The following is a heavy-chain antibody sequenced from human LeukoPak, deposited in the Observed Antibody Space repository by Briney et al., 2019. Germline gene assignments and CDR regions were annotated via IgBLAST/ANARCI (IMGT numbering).Heavy chain of an antibody. CDR2: ISGGST. Sequence: PGGSLRLSCAASGFTFSSYAMSWVRQAPGKGLEWVSAISGGSTYYADSLKGRFTISRDNSKNTLYLQMNSMRAEDTAVYYCAKSMTTVTTFWFDPWGQGTLVTVSS. CDR3: AKSMTTVTTFWFDP. V-gene: IGHV3-23*01. J-gene: IGHJ5*02. D-gene: IGHD4-17*01. CDR1: GFTFSSYA.